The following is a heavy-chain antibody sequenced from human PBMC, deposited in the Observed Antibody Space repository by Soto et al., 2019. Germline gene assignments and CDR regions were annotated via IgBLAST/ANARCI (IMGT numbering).Heavy chain of an antibody. CDR1: GGSVSSGSYY. V-gene: IGHV4-61*01. J-gene: IGHJ6*02. D-gene: IGHD5-18*01. CDR3: ARTYCTNTACQAHGIDV. CDR2: IYYSGTT. Sequence: SETLSLTCTVSGGSVSSGSYYWTWIRQPPGKGLEWLGYIYYSGTTNYNPPLKSRVTISVDTSGNQFSLKLSSVTAADTAVYFCARTYCTNTACQAHGIDVWGQGTTVTVSS.